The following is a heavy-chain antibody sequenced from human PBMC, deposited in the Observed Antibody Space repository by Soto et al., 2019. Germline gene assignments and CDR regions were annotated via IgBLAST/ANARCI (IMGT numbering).Heavy chain of an antibody. V-gene: IGHV1-58*01. J-gene: IGHJ5*02. CDR1: GFTFTSSA. Sequence: SVKVSCKASGFTFTSSAVQWVRQARGQRLEWIGWIVVGSGNTGYAQKFQGRVTMTRNTSISTAYMELSSLRSEDTAVYYCARAPWTWIQLWKNWFDPWGQGTLVTVSS. D-gene: IGHD5-18*01. CDR3: ARAPWTWIQLWKNWFDP. CDR2: IVVGSGNT.